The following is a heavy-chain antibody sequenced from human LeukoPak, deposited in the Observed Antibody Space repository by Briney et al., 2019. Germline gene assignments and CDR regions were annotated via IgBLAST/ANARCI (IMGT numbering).Heavy chain of an antibody. V-gene: IGHV3-30*02. Sequence: GGSLRLSCAASGFTFSSYGMHWVRQAPGKGLEWVAFIRYDGSNKYYADSVKGRFTISRDNSKNTLYLQMNSLRAEDTAVYYCAKDGPGYQLIPYYFDYWGQGTLVTVSS. CDR1: GFTFSSYG. CDR2: IRYDGSNK. D-gene: IGHD2-2*01. CDR3: AKDGPGYQLIPYYFDY. J-gene: IGHJ4*02.